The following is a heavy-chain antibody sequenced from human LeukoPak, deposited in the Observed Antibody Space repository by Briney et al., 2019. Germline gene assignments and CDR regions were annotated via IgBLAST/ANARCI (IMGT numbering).Heavy chain of an antibody. CDR2: INPNSGGT. D-gene: IGHD3-22*01. J-gene: IGHJ4*02. CDR3: ARGRNSVYYFNVVAPYYFDY. CDR1: GYTITGYY. Sequence: SVKVSCKASGYTITGYYMHWVRQAPGQGLEWMGRINPNSGGTNYAQKFQGRVTMTRDTSINTAYMDLSRLRSDDTAVYYCARGRNSVYYFNVVAPYYFDYWGQGTLVTVSS. V-gene: IGHV1-2*06.